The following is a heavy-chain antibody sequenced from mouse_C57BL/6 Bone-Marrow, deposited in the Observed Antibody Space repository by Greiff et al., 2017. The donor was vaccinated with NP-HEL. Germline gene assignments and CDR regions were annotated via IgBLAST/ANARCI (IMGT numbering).Heavy chain of an antibody. CDR2: INPNNGGT. D-gene: IGHD1-2*01. J-gene: IGHJ2*01. CDR1: GYTFTDYY. Sequence: VQLQQSGPELVKPGASVKISCKASGYTFTDYYMNWVKQSHGKSLEWIGDINPNNGGTSYNQKFKGKATLTVDKSSSTAYMELRSLTSEDSAVYYCARRGRRDYWGQGTTLTVSS. V-gene: IGHV1-26*01. CDR3: ARRGRRDY.